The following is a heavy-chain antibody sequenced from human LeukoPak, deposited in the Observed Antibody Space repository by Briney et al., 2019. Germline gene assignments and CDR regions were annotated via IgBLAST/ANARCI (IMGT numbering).Heavy chain of an antibody. CDR3: AKRIQSAMATGY. CDR1: GFSFENYN. Sequence: PGGSLRLSCAASGFSFENYNMNWVRQAPGKGLERVAYINVITGYIYYADSLKGRFTISRDNAKKSLFLEMNSLRVEDTAVYYCAKRIQSAMATGYWGQGTLVTVSS. J-gene: IGHJ4*02. V-gene: IGHV3-21*01. CDR2: INVITGYI. D-gene: IGHD5-18*01.